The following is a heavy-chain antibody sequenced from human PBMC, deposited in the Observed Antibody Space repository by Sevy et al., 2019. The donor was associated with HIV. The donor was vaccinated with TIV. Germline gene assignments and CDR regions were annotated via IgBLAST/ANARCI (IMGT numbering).Heavy chain of an antibody. CDR2: INSGGGIT. CDR1: GFTFTEFD. V-gene: IGHV3-23*01. Sequence: GGSLRLSCAASGFTFTEFDMSWVRQSPGKGLEWVSTINSGGGITYYADSVKGRFTISRDNSQNTLDLQMNSLRAEDTAVYYCAKDVVGGYYDSSGYSDHWGQGTLVTVSS. CDR3: AKDVVGGYYDSSGYSDH. J-gene: IGHJ4*02. D-gene: IGHD3-22*01.